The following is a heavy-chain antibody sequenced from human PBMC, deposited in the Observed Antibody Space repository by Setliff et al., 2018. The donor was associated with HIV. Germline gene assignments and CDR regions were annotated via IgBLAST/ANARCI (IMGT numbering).Heavy chain of an antibody. Sequence: ASVKVSCKASGYRFIDYYMHWLRQAPGQGLEWVGGCNPKRGDSFYAQKFRGRVTMTTDISTNTAYMEVRSLSFDDTAVYYCVRLTADRTNYYYYMDVWGKGTTVTVSS. J-gene: IGHJ6*03. CDR2: CNPKRGDS. CDR3: VRLTADRTNYYYYMDV. CDR1: GYRFIDYY. D-gene: IGHD2-8*01. V-gene: IGHV1-2*02.